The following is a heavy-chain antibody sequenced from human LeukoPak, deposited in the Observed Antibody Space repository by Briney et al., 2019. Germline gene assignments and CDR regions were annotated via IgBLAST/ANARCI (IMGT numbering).Heavy chain of an antibody. CDR2: IYTSGTT. Sequence: SETLSLTCTVSGGSINNYYWSWIRQPARQGLEWIGRIYTSGTTNYNPSLKSRVTMSVDTSKSQFSLKLTSVTAADTAVYYCARGPYCGGDCYFDYWGQGTLVTVSS. D-gene: IGHD2-21*02. J-gene: IGHJ4*02. CDR1: GGSINNYY. V-gene: IGHV4-4*07. CDR3: ARGPYCGGDCYFDY.